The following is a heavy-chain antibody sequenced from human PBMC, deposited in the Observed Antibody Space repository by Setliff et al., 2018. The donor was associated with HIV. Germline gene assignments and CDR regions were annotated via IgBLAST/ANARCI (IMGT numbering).Heavy chain of an antibody. V-gene: IGHV1-18*01. J-gene: IGHJ5*02. CDR2: ISVDKGDKGNT. Sequence: ASVKVSCKASGDTFTSYAISWVRQAPGQGLEWMGWISVDKGDKGNTNYAQKFQGRVTVTTDTSTNTVYMDLRSLKSDDTAVYYCARDPTAPSVTLFGVVGGTYWFDPWGQGTLVTVS. CDR1: GDTFTSYA. CDR3: ARDPTAPSVTLFGVVGGTYWFDP. D-gene: IGHD3-3*01.